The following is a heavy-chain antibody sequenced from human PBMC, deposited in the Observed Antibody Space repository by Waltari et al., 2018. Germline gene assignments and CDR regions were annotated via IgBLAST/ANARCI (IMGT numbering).Heavy chain of an antibody. CDR1: GGSISSYY. J-gene: IGHJ3*02. CDR2: IYYSGST. V-gene: IGHV4-59*08. D-gene: IGHD7-27*01. Sequence: QVQLQESGPGLVKPSETLSLTCTVSGGSISSYYWSWIRQPPGKGLEWIGYIYYSGSTNYNAPRKSRVTISVYTSKNQFALKLSSVTAADTAVYYCARPELGSHDAFDIWGQGTMVTVSS. CDR3: ARPELGSHDAFDI.